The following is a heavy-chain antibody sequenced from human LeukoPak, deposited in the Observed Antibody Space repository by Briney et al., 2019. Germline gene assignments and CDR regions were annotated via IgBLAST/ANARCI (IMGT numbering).Heavy chain of an antibody. D-gene: IGHD6-13*01. CDR1: GGSFSGYY. CDR2: VNDSGST. Sequence: PSETLSLTCAVYGGSFSGYYWSWIRQPPGKGLEWIGEVNDSGSTNYNPSLKSRVTILGDASKDQFSLKLTSVTAADTAVYYCARYTSRNDAFDIWGQGTMVTVSS. CDR3: ARYTSRNDAFDI. V-gene: IGHV4-34*01. J-gene: IGHJ3*02.